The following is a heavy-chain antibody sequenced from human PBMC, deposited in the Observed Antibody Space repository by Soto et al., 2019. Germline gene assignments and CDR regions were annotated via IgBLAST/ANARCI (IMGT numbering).Heavy chain of an antibody. CDR3: ARDSTPGAPFGDYNWFDP. V-gene: IGHV3-30-3*01. J-gene: IGHJ5*02. CDR2: ISYDGSNK. CDR1: GFTFSSYA. D-gene: IGHD3-10*01. Sequence: GGSLRLSCAASGFTFSSYAMHWVRQAPGKGLEWVAVISYDGSNKYYADSVKGRFTISRDNSKNTLYLQMNSLRAEDTAVYYCARDSTPGAPFGDYNWFDPWGQGTLVTVSS.